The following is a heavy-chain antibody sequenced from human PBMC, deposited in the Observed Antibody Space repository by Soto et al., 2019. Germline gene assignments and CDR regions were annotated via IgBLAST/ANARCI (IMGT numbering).Heavy chain of an antibody. V-gene: IGHV4-61*01. D-gene: IGHD2-15*01. J-gene: IGHJ5*02. CDR2: IYYTGSS. CDR1: GCSVSSGNYY. Sequence: SETLSLTCTVSGCSVSSGNYYWSWIRQPPGKGLEWIGFIYYTGSSSYNPSLKSRVSLKLTSVTAADTAVYYCASAVYCSGGSCSFDPWGQGTLVTVS. CDR3: ASAVYCSGGSCSFDP.